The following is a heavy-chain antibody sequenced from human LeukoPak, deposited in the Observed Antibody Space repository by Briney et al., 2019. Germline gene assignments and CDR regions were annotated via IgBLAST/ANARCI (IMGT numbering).Heavy chain of an antibody. V-gene: IGHV3-7*01. Sequence: GGSLRLSCADSGFTFSSYWISWVRQAPGKGLEWVANINQDGSEKYYVDSVRGRFTISRDNAKNSLYLQMNSLRAEDTAVYYCAISSPVATVGCWGQGTLVTVSS. J-gene: IGHJ4*02. CDR1: GFTFSSYW. CDR2: INQDGSEK. D-gene: IGHD4-23*01. CDR3: AISSPVATVGC.